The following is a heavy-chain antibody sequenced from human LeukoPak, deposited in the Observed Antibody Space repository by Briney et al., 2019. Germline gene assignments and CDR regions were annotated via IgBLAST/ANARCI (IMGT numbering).Heavy chain of an antibody. J-gene: IGHJ4*02. CDR3: ARYNSGWYPLYYFDY. V-gene: IGHV4-39*01. CDR1: GGSISSSSYY. Sequence: SETLSLTCTVSGGSISSSSYYWGWIRQPPGKGLEWIGSIYYSGSTYYNPSLKSRVTISVDTSKNQFSLKLSSVTAADTAVYYCARYNSGWYPLYYFDYWGQGTLVTVSS. D-gene: IGHD6-19*01. CDR2: IYYSGST.